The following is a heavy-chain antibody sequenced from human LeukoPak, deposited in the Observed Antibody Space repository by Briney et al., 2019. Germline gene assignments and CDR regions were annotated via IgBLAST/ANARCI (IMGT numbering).Heavy chain of an antibody. V-gene: IGHV4-34*01. D-gene: IGHD6-19*01. CDR2: INHSGST. CDR3: ARPTRMFHGWYSGSDAFDI. CDR1: GGSFSGYY. J-gene: IGHJ3*02. Sequence: SETLSLTCAVYGGSFSGYYWSWIRQPPGKGLEWIVEINHSGSTNYNPSLKSRVTISVDTSKNQFSLKLSSVTAADTAVYYCARPTRMFHGWYSGSDAFDIWGQGTMVTVSS.